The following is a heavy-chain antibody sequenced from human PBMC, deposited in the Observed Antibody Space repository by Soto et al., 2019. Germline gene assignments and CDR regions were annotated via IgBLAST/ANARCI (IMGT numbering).Heavy chain of an antibody. J-gene: IGHJ6*02. Sequence: GGSLRLSCAASGFTVSSNYMSWVRQAPGKGLEWVSVIYSGGSTYYADSVKGRFTISRDNSKNTLYLQTNSLRAEDTAVYYCARGWLSGYYGMDVWGQGTTVTVSS. CDR1: GFTVSSNY. V-gene: IGHV3-53*01. CDR3: ARGWLSGYYGMDV. CDR2: IYSGGST. D-gene: IGHD3-22*01.